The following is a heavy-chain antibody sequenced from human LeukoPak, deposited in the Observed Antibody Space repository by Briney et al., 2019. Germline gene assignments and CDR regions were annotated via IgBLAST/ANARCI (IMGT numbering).Heavy chain of an antibody. D-gene: IGHD6-13*01. J-gene: IGHJ4*02. CDR3: ARSMVLIAAAGKGFDY. CDR2: NYYSGST. CDR1: GGSISSSSYY. Sequence: SETLSLTCTVSGGSISSSSYYWGWIRQPPGKGLEWIGSNYYSGSTYYNPSLKSRVTISVDTSKNQFSLKVSSVTAADTAVYYCARSMVLIAAAGKGFDYWGQGTLVTVSS. V-gene: IGHV4-39*01.